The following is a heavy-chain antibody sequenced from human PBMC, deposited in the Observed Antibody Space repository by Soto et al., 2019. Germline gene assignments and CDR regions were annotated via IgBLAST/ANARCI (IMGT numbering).Heavy chain of an antibody. Sequence: EVQLVESGGGLVQPGGSLRLSCAASGFTFSGYWMHWVRQAPGKGLVWVSRLNSDGSSGYYGDSMKGRFTISRDNAKNTLYLQMNSLRDEGTAVYYCARGLKNYYGMDVWGQGTTVTVSS. D-gene: IGHD3-16*01. V-gene: IGHV3-74*01. CDR2: LNSDGSSG. CDR3: ARGLKNYYGMDV. J-gene: IGHJ6*02. CDR1: GFTFSGYW.